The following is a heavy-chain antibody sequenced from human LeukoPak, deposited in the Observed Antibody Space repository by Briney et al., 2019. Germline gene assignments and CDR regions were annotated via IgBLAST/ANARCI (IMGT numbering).Heavy chain of an antibody. Sequence: PSETVSLTCTVSGGSISSYYWSWIRQPPGKGLEWITYIYYSGDTSYNPSLKSRVTISVDRSKSQFSLKLNSVTAADTAVYYCARWANSAFDYWGQGTLVTVSS. J-gene: IGHJ4*02. D-gene: IGHD2/OR15-2a*01. CDR1: GGSISSYY. V-gene: IGHV4-59*01. CDR3: ARWANSAFDY. CDR2: IYYSGDT.